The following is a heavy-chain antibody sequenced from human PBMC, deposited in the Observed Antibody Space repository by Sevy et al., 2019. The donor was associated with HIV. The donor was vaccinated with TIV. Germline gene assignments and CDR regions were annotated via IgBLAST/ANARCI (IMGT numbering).Heavy chain of an antibody. D-gene: IGHD3-22*01. CDR2: IWNDGSNK. V-gene: IGHV3-33*01. CDR1: GFTFSNYG. CDR3: ARDGDFNDRSAKRDFDY. Sequence: GGSLRLSCAASGFTFSNYGMHWVRQAPGKGLEWVAVIWNDGSNKYYADSVKGRFTISRDNSKNKLYLQMNSLIVEVTAGYCRARDGDFNDRSAKRDFDYWGQGTLVTVSS. J-gene: IGHJ4*02.